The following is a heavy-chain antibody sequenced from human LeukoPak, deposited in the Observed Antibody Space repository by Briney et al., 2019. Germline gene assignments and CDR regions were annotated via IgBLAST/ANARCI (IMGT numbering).Heavy chain of an antibody. V-gene: IGHV1-2*02. CDR2: INPNSGGT. Sequence: ASVKVSCKASGYTFTGYYMHWVRQAPGQGLEWMGWINPNSGGTNYAQKFQGRVTMTRDTSISTAYMELSRLRSDDTAVYYCARVRRYSGYDRASYFDYWGQGTLVTVSS. CDR1: GYTFTGYY. D-gene: IGHD5-12*01. J-gene: IGHJ4*02. CDR3: ARVRRYSGYDRASYFDY.